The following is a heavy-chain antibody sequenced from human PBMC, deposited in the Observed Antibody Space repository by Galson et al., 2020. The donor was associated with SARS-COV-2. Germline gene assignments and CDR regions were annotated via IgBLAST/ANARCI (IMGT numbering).Heavy chain of an antibody. CDR1: GFTFSSYG. Sequence: GGSLRLSCAASGFTFSSYGMSWVRQAPGKGLEWVSVISGSGGTTYYADSVRGRFTISRDNSRNTLSLQMNSLRAEDTAVYYCAKHVRVIPNYYFDYWGQGTPVTVSS. CDR2: ISGSGGTT. D-gene: IGHD2-2*02. V-gene: IGHV3-23*01. CDR3: AKHVRVIPNYYFDY. J-gene: IGHJ4*02.